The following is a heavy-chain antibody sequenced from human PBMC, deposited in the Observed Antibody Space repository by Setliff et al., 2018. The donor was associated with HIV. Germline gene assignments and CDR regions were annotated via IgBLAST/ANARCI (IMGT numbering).Heavy chain of an antibody. Sequence: PSQTLSLTCAISGDSVSSNSAAWNWIRQSPSRGLEWLGRTYYRSKWNTDYAVSVESRITINPDTSKNQFSLQLNSVTPEDTAVYYCARDLHIVVVTAFHDAFDIWGQGTMVTVS. CDR3: ARDLHIVVVTAFHDAFDI. CDR1: GDSVSSNSAA. V-gene: IGHV6-1*01. CDR2: TYYRSKWNT. D-gene: IGHD2-21*02. J-gene: IGHJ3*02.